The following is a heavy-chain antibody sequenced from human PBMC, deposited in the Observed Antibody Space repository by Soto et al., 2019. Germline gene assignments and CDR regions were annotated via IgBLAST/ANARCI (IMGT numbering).Heavy chain of an antibody. Sequence: PGGSLRLSCAASGFTFSSYGMHWVRQAPGKGLEWVTFIWYDGSNKYYVDSVKGRFTISRDNSKNTLFLEMNSLRAEDTAVYFCAREDDYNQVSYWGQGTLVTVS. CDR1: GFTFSSYG. J-gene: IGHJ4*02. CDR2: IWYDGSNK. CDR3: AREDDYNQVSY. D-gene: IGHD4-4*01. V-gene: IGHV3-33*01.